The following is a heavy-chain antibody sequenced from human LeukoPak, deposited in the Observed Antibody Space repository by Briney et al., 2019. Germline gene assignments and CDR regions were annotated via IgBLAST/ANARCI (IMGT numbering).Heavy chain of an antibody. CDR3: ARVSSIAARGYFDY. D-gene: IGHD6-6*01. CDR2: ISSNGGST. CDR1: GFTFSSYA. J-gene: IGHJ4*02. Sequence: GGSLRLSCAASGFTFSSYAMHWVRQAPGKGLEYVSAISSNGGSTYYANSVKGRFTISRDNSKNTLYLQMGSTRAEDMAVYYCARVSSIAARGYFDYWGQGTLVTVSS. V-gene: IGHV3-64*01.